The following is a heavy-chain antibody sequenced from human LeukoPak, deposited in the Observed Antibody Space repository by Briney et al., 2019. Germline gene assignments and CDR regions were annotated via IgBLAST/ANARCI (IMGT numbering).Heavy chain of an antibody. V-gene: IGHV4-61*02. CDR1: GGSISSGSYY. J-gene: IGHJ4*02. Sequence: PSETLSLTCTVSGGSISSGSYYWSWIRQPAGKGLEWIGRIYTSGSTNYNPSLKSRVTISVDTSKNQFSLKLSSVTAADTAVYYCARTLSEEYYDSLFGYWGQGTLVTVSS. D-gene: IGHD3-22*01. CDR2: IYTSGST. CDR3: ARTLSEEYYDSLFGY.